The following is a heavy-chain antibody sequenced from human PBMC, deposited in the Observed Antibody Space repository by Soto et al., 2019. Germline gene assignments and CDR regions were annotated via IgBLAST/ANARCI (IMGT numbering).Heavy chain of an antibody. CDR3: ARDLAAVPRAFDY. J-gene: IGHJ4*02. D-gene: IGHD6-13*01. CDR1: GGSISSYF. CDR2: VYYTGTT. V-gene: IGHV4-59*01. Sequence: QVQLQESGPGLLKPSETLSLTCTVSGGSISSYFYIWVRQPPGKGLEWIGSVYYTGTTDYKPSLKSRVTISVDTSKTQFALNLRSVTAADTAVYYCARDLAAVPRAFDYWGRGTLVTVSS.